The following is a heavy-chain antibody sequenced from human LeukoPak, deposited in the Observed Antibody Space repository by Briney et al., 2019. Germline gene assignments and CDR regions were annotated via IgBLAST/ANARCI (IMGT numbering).Heavy chain of an antibody. CDR1: GGTSSSYA. J-gene: IGHJ4*02. V-gene: IGHV1-69*05. CDR3: ARDKGAVAGSPLDY. Sequence: SVKVSCKASGGTSSSYAISWVRQAPGQGLEWMGGIIPIFGTANYAQKFQGRVTMTRDTSTSTVYMELSSLRSEDTAVYYCARDKGAVAGSPLDYWGQGTLVTVSS. D-gene: IGHD6-19*01. CDR2: IIPIFGTA.